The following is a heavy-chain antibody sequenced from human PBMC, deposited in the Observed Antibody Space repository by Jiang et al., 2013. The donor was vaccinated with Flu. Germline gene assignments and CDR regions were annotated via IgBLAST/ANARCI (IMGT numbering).Heavy chain of an antibody. CDR3: ARDLLLAGSGTYFYYYAMDV. Sequence: SGAEVKKPGASVKVSCKASGYPFTSHGVSWVRQAPGQGLEWMGWTSAYNDNIHYAQKYQGRVTMTTDTSTSTAYMELRSLRSDDTAVYYCARDLLLAGSGTYFYYYAMDVWGQGTTVTVSS. CDR2: TSAYNDNI. CDR1: GYPFTSHG. J-gene: IGHJ6*02. V-gene: IGHV1-18*04. D-gene: IGHD3-10*01.